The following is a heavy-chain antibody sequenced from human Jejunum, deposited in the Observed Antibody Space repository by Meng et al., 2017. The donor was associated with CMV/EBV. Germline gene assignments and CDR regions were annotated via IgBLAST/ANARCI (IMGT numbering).Heavy chain of an antibody. CDR1: GLTCTNYW. CDR3: ATVFDY. CDR2: TNTAGTST. Sequence: LGLSCAASGLTCTNYWTPRVRQAPGKGLVWVSGTNTAGTSTYYADSVKGRFTISRDNAKNTLYLQMNSLRAEDTAVYYCATVFDYWGQGTLVTVSS. J-gene: IGHJ4*02. D-gene: IGHD4-17*01. V-gene: IGHV3-74*01.